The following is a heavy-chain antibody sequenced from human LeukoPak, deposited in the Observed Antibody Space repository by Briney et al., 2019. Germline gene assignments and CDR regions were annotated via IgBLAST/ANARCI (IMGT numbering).Heavy chain of an antibody. CDR1: GFTFSYYV. V-gene: IGHV3-30*18. CDR3: AKGEAGYSYGPFDY. D-gene: IGHD5-18*01. J-gene: IGHJ4*02. Sequence: PGGSLRLSCAASGFTFSYYVMHWARQAPGKGLEWVAVISYDGSNKYYADSVKGRFTISRDNSKNTVSLQMNSLRAEDTAVYYCAKGEAGYSYGPFDYWGQGTLVTVSS. CDR2: ISYDGSNK.